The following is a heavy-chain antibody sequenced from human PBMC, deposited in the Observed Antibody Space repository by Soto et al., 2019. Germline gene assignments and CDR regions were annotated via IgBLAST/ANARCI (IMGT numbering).Heavy chain of an antibody. CDR3: ASSRSSIAARLPDY. CDR2: IYYSGST. CDR1: GGSISSYY. J-gene: IGHJ4*02. Sequence: SETLSLTCTVSGGSISSYYWSWIRQPPGKGLEWIGYIYYSGSTNYNPSLKSRVTISVDTSKNQFSLKLGSVTAADTAVYYCASSRSSIAARLPDYWGQGTLVTVSS. D-gene: IGHD6-6*01. V-gene: IGHV4-59*08.